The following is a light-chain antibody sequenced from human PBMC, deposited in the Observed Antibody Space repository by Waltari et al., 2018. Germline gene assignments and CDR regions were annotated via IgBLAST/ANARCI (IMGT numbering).Light chain of an antibody. CDR1: TREDGSCNL. CDR2: EGS. J-gene: IGLJ3*02. Sequence: QPALAQPASGLGSPGQSIAISRTGPTREDGSCNLFSCYQQHPGKAPKHMFYEGSKRPTGVSNRFSGSKSGNTASLTISGLQAEDVADYYCCSYAGSSTWVFGGGTKLTVL. V-gene: IGLV2-23*01. CDR3: CSYAGSSTWV.